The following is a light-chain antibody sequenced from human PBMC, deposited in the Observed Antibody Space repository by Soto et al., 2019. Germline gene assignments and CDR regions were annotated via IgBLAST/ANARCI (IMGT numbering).Light chain of an antibody. V-gene: IGKV3-11*01. CDR1: QSVSSS. Sequence: IVLYQSPATLISYHGERATHSCRAIQSVSSSLAWYQQKPGQAPRLLIYDASNRATGIPSRFRGSGSVTVFSRTICSLEPEVFAVYFCQQRSNWPPSSAIGQGTRLDIK. J-gene: IGKJ5*01. CDR3: QQRSNWPPSSA. CDR2: DAS.